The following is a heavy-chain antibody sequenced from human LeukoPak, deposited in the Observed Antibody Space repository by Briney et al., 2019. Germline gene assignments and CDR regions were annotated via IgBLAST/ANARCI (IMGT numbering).Heavy chain of an antibody. V-gene: IGHV3-15*01. Sequence: PGGSLRLSCAASGFTFSNAWMSWVCQAPGKGLEWVGRIKSKTDGGTTDYAAPVKGRFTISRDDSKNTLYLQMNSPKTEDTAVYYCTTEVGYSGYDGFDYWGQGTLVTVSS. CDR1: GFTFSNAW. D-gene: IGHD5-12*01. J-gene: IGHJ4*02. CDR3: TTEVGYSGYDGFDY. CDR2: IKSKTDGGTT.